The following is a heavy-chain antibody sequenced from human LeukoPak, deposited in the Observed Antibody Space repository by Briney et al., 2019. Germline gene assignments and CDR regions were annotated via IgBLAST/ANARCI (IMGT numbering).Heavy chain of an antibody. CDR2: ISSGSLTI. CDR3: AREAITGRREFDY. CDR1: GFTFSSYS. J-gene: IGHJ4*02. D-gene: IGHD1-20*01. V-gene: IGHV3-48*01. Sequence: PGGSLRLSCAASGFTFSSYSMNWVRQAPGKGLEWVSYISSGSLTIYYADSVKGRFTISRDNAKNSLYLHMNSLRAEDTAVYYCAREAITGRREFDYWGQGTLVTVSS.